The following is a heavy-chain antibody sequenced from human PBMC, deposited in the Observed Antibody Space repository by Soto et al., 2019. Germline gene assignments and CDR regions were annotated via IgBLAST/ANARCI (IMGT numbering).Heavy chain of an antibody. CDR3: ASRRITMVRGVTGWFDP. CDR2: IYYSGST. Sequence: SETLSLTCTVSGGSISSYYWSWIRQPPGKGLEWIGYIYYSGSTNYNPSLKSRVTISVDTSKNQFSLKLSSVTAADTAVYYCASRRITMVRGVTGWFDPWGQGTLVTVSS. D-gene: IGHD3-10*01. V-gene: IGHV4-59*08. CDR1: GGSISSYY. J-gene: IGHJ5*02.